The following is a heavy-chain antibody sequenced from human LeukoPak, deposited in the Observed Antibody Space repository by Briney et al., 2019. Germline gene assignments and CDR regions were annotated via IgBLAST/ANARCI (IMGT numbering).Heavy chain of an antibody. V-gene: IGHV3-23*01. CDR2: ISGSGGST. CDR3: ARGSTYYDSSGQVPFDY. CDR1: GFTFSSYA. D-gene: IGHD3-22*01. J-gene: IGHJ4*02. Sequence: GGSLRLSCAASGFTFSSYAMSWVRQAPGKGLEWVSAISGSGGSTYYADSVKGRFTISRDNSKNTLYLQMNSLRAEDTAVYYCARGSTYYDSSGQVPFDYWGQGTLVTVSS.